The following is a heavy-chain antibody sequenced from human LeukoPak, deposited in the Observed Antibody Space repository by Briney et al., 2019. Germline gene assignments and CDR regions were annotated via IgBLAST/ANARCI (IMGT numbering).Heavy chain of an antibody. CDR3: AKDAVPTLWDYYYYYMDV. CDR1: GFTFSSYA. D-gene: IGHD2-21*01. Sequence: PGGSLRLSCAASGFTFSSYAMSWVRQAPGKGLEWVSAISGSGGSTYYADSVKGRFTISRDNSKNTLYLQMNSLRAEDTAVYYCAKDAVPTLWDYYYYYMDVWGKGTTVTVSS. J-gene: IGHJ6*03. V-gene: IGHV3-23*01. CDR2: ISGSGGST.